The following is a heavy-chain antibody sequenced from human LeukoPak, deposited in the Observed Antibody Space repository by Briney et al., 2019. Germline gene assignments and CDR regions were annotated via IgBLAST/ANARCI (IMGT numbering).Heavy chain of an antibody. CDR2: INPNSGGT. J-gene: IGHJ5*02. Sequence: ASVKVSCKASGYTFTGYYMHWVRQAPGQGLEWMGRINPNSGGTNYAQKFQGRVTMTRDTSISTVYMELSRLRSDDTAVYYCARSSVVVPAASGWFDPWGQGTLVTVSS. D-gene: IGHD2-2*01. V-gene: IGHV1-2*06. CDR3: ARSSVVVPAASGWFDP. CDR1: GYTFTGYY.